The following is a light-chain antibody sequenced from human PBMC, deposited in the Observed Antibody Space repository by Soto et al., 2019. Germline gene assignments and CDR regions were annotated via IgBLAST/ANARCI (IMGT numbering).Light chain of an antibody. CDR2: GAS. V-gene: IGKV3-20*01. J-gene: IGKJ3*01. Sequence: EIVLTQSPGTLSLSPGERATLSCRASQSVSSSYLAWYQQKPGQAPRLLIYGASSMATGIPDRFSGSGSGTDFTLTISRLEPEDFAVYYCQQYGSSRVTFCPGTKVDIK. CDR3: QQYGSSRVT. CDR1: QSVSSSY.